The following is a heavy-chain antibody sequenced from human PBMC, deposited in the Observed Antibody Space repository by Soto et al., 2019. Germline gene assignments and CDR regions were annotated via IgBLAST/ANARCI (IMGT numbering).Heavy chain of an antibody. J-gene: IGHJ4*02. D-gene: IGHD5-12*01. CDR3: ARGGGYNTAFDY. Sequence: SETLSLTCTVSGGSISSGCYYWSWVRQHPGKGLEWIGYIYYSGSTYYKPSLKSRVTISVDTSKNQFSLKLSSVTAADTAVYYCARGGGYNTAFDYWGQGTLVTVSS. CDR1: GGSISSGCYY. V-gene: IGHV4-31*03. CDR2: IYYSGST.